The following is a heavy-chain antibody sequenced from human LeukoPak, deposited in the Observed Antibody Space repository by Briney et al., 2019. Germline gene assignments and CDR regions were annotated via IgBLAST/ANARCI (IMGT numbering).Heavy chain of an antibody. CDR1: GYTFTSYG. D-gene: IGHD3-16*01. J-gene: IGHJ6*03. CDR3: ARVVGGAYYYYYYMDV. V-gene: IGHV1-18*01. CDR2: ISAYNGNT. Sequence: GASVKVSCKASGYTFTSYGISWVRQAPEQGLEWMGWISAYNGNTNYAQKLQGRVTMTTDTSTSTAYMELRSLRSDDTAVYYCARVVGGAYYYYYYMDVWGKGTTVTVSS.